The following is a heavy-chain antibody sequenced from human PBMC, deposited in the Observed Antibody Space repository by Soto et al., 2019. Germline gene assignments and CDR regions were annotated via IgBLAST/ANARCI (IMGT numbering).Heavy chain of an antibody. J-gene: IGHJ6*02. V-gene: IGHV4-31*03. CDR2: IYYSGST. CDR3: ARAMYSSGVMDV. CDR1: GGSISSGGYY. D-gene: IGHD6-25*01. Sequence: QVQLQESGPGLVKPSQTLSLTCTVSGGSISSGGYYWSWIRQHPGKGLEWIGYIYYSGSTYYNPSLKSRLTISVDTSKNQFSLKLSSMTAADTAVYYCARAMYSSGVMDVWGQGTTVTVSS.